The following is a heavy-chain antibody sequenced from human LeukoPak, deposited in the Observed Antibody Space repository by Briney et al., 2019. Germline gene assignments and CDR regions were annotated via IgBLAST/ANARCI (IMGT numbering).Heavy chain of an antibody. D-gene: IGHD3-22*01. J-gene: IGHJ4*02. CDR2: IYYSGST. V-gene: IGHV4-59*04. CDR1: GGSISSYY. Sequence: PSETLSLTCTVSGGSISSYYWSWIRQPPGKGLEWIGYIYYSGSTYYNPSLKSRVTISVDTSKNQFSLKLSSVTAADTAVYYCARHYGGYYYPHFDYWGQGTLVTVSS. CDR3: ARHYGGYYYPHFDY.